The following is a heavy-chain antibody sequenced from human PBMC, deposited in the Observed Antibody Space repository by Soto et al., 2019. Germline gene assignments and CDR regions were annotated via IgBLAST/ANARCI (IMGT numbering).Heavy chain of an antibody. Sequence: EVQLVESGGGLVQPGGSLRLSCAASGFTVSTHSMNWVRQAPGKGLEWISYITSSSGTMYAVSVKDRFTSSRDNAKNSLYRQMISLRAEDTAVYFCVGAVGFQLRYWGQGTLVTVAS. V-gene: IGHV3-48*01. CDR3: VGAVGFQLRY. J-gene: IGHJ4*02. CDR1: GFTVSTHS. CDR2: ITSSSGT. D-gene: IGHD2-2*01.